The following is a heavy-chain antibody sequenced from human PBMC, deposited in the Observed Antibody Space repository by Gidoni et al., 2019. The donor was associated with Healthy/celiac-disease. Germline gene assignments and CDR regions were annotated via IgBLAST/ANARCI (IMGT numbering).Heavy chain of an antibody. CDR3: ARGRGTIFGVVTYTARRGYYGMDV. J-gene: IGHJ6*02. CDR2: IYTSGST. CDR1: GGSLSSGSSY. D-gene: IGHD3-3*01. V-gene: IGHV4-61*02. Sequence: QVQLQESGPGLVTPSPTLSLTCTVSGGSLSSGSSYLSWIRPPAGKGREWIGRIYTSGSTNYNPTLKSRVTISVDTSKNQFSRKLSSVTAADTAVYYCARGRGTIFGVVTYTARRGYYGMDVWGQGTTVTVSS.